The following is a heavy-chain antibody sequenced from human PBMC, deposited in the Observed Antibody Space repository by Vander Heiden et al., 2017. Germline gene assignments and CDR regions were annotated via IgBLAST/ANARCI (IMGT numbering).Heavy chain of an antibody. V-gene: IGHV4-59*01. CDR3: ARGLGYQHDWYFDL. CDR1: GGSFSSYY. J-gene: IGHJ2*01. Sequence: QVQLQESGPGLVKPSETLSLTSTVSGGSFSSYYGSWIRQPPGKGLEWIGYSYYSGSTNYNPSSKSRVTISVDTSKNQFSLKLSSVTAADTAVYYCARGLGYQHDWYFDLWGRGTLVTVSS. D-gene: IGHD3-22*01. CDR2: SYYSGST.